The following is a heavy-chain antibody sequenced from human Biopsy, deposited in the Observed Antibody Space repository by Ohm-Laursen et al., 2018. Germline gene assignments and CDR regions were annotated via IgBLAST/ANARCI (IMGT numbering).Heavy chain of an antibody. CDR1: GGSISSSTTYY. CDR2: IYNTETP. Sequence: SETLSLTCTVSGGSISSSTTYYWAWLRQPPGKGLEWIGSIYNTETPSYNPSLKSRVTISVDTSTNQFSLKVSSVTAADTALYFCARHPTGFWFDPWGHGTLVTVSS. CDR3: ARHPTGFWFDP. V-gene: IGHV4-39*01. J-gene: IGHJ5*02.